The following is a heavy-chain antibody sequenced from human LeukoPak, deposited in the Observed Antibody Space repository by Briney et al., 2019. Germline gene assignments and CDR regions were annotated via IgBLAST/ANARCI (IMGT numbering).Heavy chain of an antibody. J-gene: IGHJ4*02. V-gene: IGHV1-2*02. CDR3: ARGGYSGYDLDY. CDR2: INPNSGGT. Sequence: ASVNVSCKASVYTFTGYYMHWVRRAPGQGLEWMGWINPNSGGTNYAQKFQGRVTMTRDTSISTAYRELSRLRSDDTAVYYCARGGYSGYDLDYWGQGTLVTVSS. D-gene: IGHD5-12*01. CDR1: VYTFTGYY.